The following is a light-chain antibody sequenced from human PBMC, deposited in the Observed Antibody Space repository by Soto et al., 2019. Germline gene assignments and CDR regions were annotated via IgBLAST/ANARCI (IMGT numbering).Light chain of an antibody. J-gene: IGLJ1*01. CDR2: DVT. V-gene: IGLV2-11*01. CDR3: CSHSASYTFV. CDR1: SSDVGGYNC. Sequence: QSVLTQPRSVSGSPGQSVTISCTGTSSDVGGYNCVSWYQQHPGKAPQLIIYDVTQRPSGVPDRFSASKSGNTASLSISGLQAEDEADYYCCSHSASYTFVFGTGTKVTVL.